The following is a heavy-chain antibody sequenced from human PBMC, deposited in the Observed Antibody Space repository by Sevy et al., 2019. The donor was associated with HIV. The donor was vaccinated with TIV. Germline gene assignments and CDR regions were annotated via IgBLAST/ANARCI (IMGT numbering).Heavy chain of an antibody. J-gene: IGHJ6*02. Sequence: GGSLSLSCIGSGFSFSYYGIHWVRQSPGKGLDWVALISHDGINEYYADSVKGRFSVSRDNSKNTVYLEMNNLRNEDTANYFCANAYRGSYSRSFLYALDVWGQWTTVTASS. D-gene: IGHD1-26*01. CDR3: ANAYRGSYSRSFLYALDV. CDR2: ISHDGINE. V-gene: IGHV3-30*18. CDR1: GFSFSYYG.